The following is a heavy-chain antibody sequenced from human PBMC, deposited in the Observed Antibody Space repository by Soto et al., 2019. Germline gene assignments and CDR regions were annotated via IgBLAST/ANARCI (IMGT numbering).Heavy chain of an antibody. D-gene: IGHD3-10*01. V-gene: IGHV1-24*01. CDR2: FDPEDGET. Sequence: ASVKVSCKVSGYTPPEFSMHWVRQAPGKGLDWMGGFDPEDGETIYAQKFQGRVTMTEDTSTDTAYMELSSMRSEHTAVYYCATDTLLWFGELLWPPHFDYWGQGTLVTVSS. J-gene: IGHJ4*02. CDR1: GYTPPEFS. CDR3: ATDTLLWFGELLWPPHFDY.